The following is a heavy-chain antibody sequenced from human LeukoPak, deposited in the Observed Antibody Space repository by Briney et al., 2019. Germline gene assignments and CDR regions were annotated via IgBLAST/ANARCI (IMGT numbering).Heavy chain of an antibody. J-gene: IGHJ6*03. CDR1: GFTFDDYA. CDR3: AKDGGYSYGSPPYYYYYMDV. V-gene: IGHV3-43D*03. Sequence: QAGGSLRLSCAASGFTFDDYAMHWVRQAPGKGLEWVSLISWDGGSTYYADSVKGRFTISRDNSKNSLYLQMNSLRAEDTALYYCAKDGGYSYGSPPYYYYYMDVWGKGTTVTVSS. CDR2: ISWDGGST. D-gene: IGHD5-18*01.